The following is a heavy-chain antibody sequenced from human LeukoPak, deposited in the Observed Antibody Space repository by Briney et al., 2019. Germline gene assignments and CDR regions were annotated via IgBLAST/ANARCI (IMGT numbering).Heavy chain of an antibody. J-gene: IGHJ5*02. V-gene: IGHV1-18*01. Sequence: ASVKISCKASGYTFTSYAISWVRQAPGQGLEWMGWSYNGNTNYEQKIQGRVTMTTDTTTNTAYMELRRLRSDDTAVYFCPRGVFGDYDNWFDPWGQGTLVTVSS. CDR3: PRGVFGDYDNWFDP. CDR2: SYNGNT. D-gene: IGHD4-17*01. CDR1: GYTFTSYA.